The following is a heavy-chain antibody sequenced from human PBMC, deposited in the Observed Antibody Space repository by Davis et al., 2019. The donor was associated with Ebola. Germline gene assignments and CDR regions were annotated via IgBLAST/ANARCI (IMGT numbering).Heavy chain of an antibody. CDR1: GFTFSGSA. J-gene: IGHJ4*02. D-gene: IGHD6-6*01. V-gene: IGHV3-73*01. CDR3: TRHSLDSSSPFDY. Sequence: GESLKISCAASGFTFSGSAIHWVRQASGKGLEWVGRIRSNANSYATGSATSVKGRFIISRDNSKNMVYLQMNSLKTEDTAVYYCTRHSLDSSSPFDYWGQGTLVTVSS. CDR2: IRSNANSYAT.